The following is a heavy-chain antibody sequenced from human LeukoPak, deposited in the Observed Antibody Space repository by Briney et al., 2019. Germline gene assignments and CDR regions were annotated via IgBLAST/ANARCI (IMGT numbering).Heavy chain of an antibody. CDR1: GYSISSGYY. J-gene: IGHJ4*02. Sequence: SETLSLTCTVSGYSISSGYYWGWIRQPPGKGLEWIGSIYHSGSTYYNPSLKSRVTISVDTSKNQFSLKLSSVAAADTAVYYCARLDGYNYDGFDYWGQGTLVTVSS. V-gene: IGHV4-38-2*02. D-gene: IGHD5-24*01. CDR3: ARLDGYNYDGFDY. CDR2: IYHSGST.